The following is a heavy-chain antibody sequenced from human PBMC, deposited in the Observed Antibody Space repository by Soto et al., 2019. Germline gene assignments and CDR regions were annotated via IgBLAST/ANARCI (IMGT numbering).Heavy chain of an antibody. CDR3: ARDLVAPSDAHHRGDY. Sequence: QVQLVESGAEVKKPGASVKVSCKASGYTFTSYGISWVRQAPGHGLEWMGWISAYNGNTNYAQKLQGRVTMTTDTSTSTAYMELRSLRSDDTAVYYCARDLVAPSDAHHRGDYWGQGTLVTVSS. CDR1: GYTFTSYG. V-gene: IGHV1-18*01. J-gene: IGHJ4*02. D-gene: IGHD2-15*01. CDR2: ISAYNGNT.